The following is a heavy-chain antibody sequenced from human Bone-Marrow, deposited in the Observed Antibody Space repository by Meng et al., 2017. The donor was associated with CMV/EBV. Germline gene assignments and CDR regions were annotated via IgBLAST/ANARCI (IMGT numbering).Heavy chain of an antibody. Sequence: SCAASGFTFSSYWMSWVRQAPGKGLEWVANIKQDGSEKYYVDSVKGRFTISRDNAKNSLYLQMNSMRAEDTAVYYCARDPVEMATIDYYYYGMDVWGQGPTV. CDR2: IKQDGSEK. CDR1: GFTFSSYW. CDR3: ARDPVEMATIDYYYYGMDV. J-gene: IGHJ6*02. D-gene: IGHD5-24*01. V-gene: IGHV3-7*01.